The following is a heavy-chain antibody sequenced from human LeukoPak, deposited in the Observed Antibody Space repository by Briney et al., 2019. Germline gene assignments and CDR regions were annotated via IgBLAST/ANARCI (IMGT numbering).Heavy chain of an antibody. D-gene: IGHD1-26*01. Sequence: GGSLRLSCAASGFTSSSYAMSWVRQAPGKGLEWVSAISGSGGSTYYADSVKGRFTISRDNSKNTLYLQMNSLRAEDTAVYYCAKDRVERELRPFSFVYWGQGTLVTVSS. V-gene: IGHV3-23*01. J-gene: IGHJ4*02. CDR3: AKDRVERELRPFSFVY. CDR1: GFTSSSYA. CDR2: ISGSGGST.